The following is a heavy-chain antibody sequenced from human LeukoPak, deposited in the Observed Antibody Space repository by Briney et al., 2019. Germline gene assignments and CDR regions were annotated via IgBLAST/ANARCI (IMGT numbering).Heavy chain of an antibody. CDR2: IYPGDSDT. D-gene: IGHD1-14*01. CDR1: GYSFSSYW. V-gene: IGHV5-51*01. Sequence: GESLKISXKGSGYSFSSYWIGWVRQRPGKGLEWTGIIYPGDSDTIYSPSFQGQVTISADKSVSTPYLQWSSLKASHTAMYYCARVGNPKVFDYWGQGTLVTVSS. J-gene: IGHJ4*02. CDR3: ARVGNPKVFDY.